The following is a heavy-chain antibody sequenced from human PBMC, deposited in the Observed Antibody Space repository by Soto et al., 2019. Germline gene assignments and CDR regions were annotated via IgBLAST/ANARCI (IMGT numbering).Heavy chain of an antibody. J-gene: IGHJ4*02. CDR2: IYSGGST. D-gene: IGHD6-13*01. CDR1: GVTVSSNY. V-gene: IGHV3-66*01. Sequence: PGGSLRLSCAASGVTVSSNYMSWVRQAPGKGLEWVSVIYSGGSTYYADSVKGRFTISRDNSKNTLYLQMNSLRAEDTAVYYCARAHSSSWFFDYWGQGTLVTVSS. CDR3: ARAHSSSWFFDY.